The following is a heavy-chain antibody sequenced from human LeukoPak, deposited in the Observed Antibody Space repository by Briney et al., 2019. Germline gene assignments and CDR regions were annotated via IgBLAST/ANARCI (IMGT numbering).Heavy chain of an antibody. CDR2: IPYHGRNG. D-gene: IGHD6-13*01. J-gene: IGHJ4*02. CDR3: ARDRYDGSWPYYFDY. CDR1: GFTFSTQG. V-gene: IGHV3-30*06. Sequence: GGSLRLSCAVSGFTFSTQGMHWVRQAPGKGLEWVAFIPYHGRNGYYADSVKGRFTVSRDNSRNTLYLQMNSLRPEDTAVYYCARDRYDGSWPYYFDYWGQGTLVTVSS.